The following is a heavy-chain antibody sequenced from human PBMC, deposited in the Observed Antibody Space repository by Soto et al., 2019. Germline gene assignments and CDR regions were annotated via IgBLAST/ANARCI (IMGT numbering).Heavy chain of an antibody. CDR2: MNPNSGNT. CDR3: ARSRTTVTFGLFLGNDAFDI. CDR1: GYTFTSYD. V-gene: IGHV1-8*01. J-gene: IGHJ3*02. D-gene: IGHD4-4*01. Sequence: GASVKVSCKASGYTFTSYDINWVRQATGQGLEWMGWMNPNSGNTGYAQKFQGRVTMTRNTSISTAYMELSSLRSEDTAVYYCARSRTTVTFGLFLGNDAFDIWGQGRKVTLS.